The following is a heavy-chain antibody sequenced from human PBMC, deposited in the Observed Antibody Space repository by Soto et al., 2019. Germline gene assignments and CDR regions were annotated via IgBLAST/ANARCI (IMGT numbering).Heavy chain of an antibody. J-gene: IGHJ5*02. CDR2: IYPEDSET. V-gene: IGHV5-51*01. Sequence: SLKISCKGSGYSFTNYWIGWVRQMPGKDLEWIGIIYPEDSETRYSPSFQGLVTISVDKSISTAYLQWSSLKASDTAMYYCARRRIYGDDNWFDPWGQGTLVTVSS. CDR3: ARRRIYGDDNWFDP. CDR1: GYSFTNYW. D-gene: IGHD4-17*01.